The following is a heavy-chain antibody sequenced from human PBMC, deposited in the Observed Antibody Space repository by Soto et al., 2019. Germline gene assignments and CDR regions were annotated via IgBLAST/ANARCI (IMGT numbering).Heavy chain of an antibody. CDR1: GGSFSGYY. CDR2: INHSGST. J-gene: IGHJ6*02. CDR3: ARGGLVIITPYYYYYGMDV. D-gene: IGHD3-9*01. Sequence: SSETLSLTCAVYGGSFSGYYWSWIRQPPGKGLEWIGEINHSGSTNYNPSLKSRVTISVDTSKNQFSLKLSSVTAADTAVYYCARGGLVIITPYYYYYGMDVWGQGTTVTVSS. V-gene: IGHV4-34*01.